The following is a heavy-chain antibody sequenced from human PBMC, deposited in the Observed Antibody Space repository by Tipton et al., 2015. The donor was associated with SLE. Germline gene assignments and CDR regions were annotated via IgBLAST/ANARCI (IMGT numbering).Heavy chain of an antibody. Sequence: TLSLTCEVDGASLSGYYCSWIRQPPGKELEWIGDMSHGGSTNYNPSLKSRVTISLDRSKNQFSLNLTSVTAADTAVYYCARQVAVAGIGYWYFDLWGRGTVVTVSS. V-gene: IGHV4-34*01. J-gene: IGHJ2*01. CDR2: MSHGGST. CDR1: GASLSGYY. CDR3: ARQVAVAGIGYWYFDL. D-gene: IGHD6-19*01.